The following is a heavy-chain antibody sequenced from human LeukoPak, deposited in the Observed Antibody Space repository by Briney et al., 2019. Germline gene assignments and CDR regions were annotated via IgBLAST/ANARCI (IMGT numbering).Heavy chain of an antibody. Sequence: SVKVSCKASGYTFTSYGISWVRQAPGQGLEWMGGIIPIFGTANYAQKFQGRVTITADESTSTAYMELSSLRSEDTAVYYCARVGYYRNYFDYWGQGTLVTVSS. D-gene: IGHD1-26*01. CDR1: GYTFTSYG. CDR2: IIPIFGTA. V-gene: IGHV1-69*13. CDR3: ARVGYYRNYFDY. J-gene: IGHJ4*02.